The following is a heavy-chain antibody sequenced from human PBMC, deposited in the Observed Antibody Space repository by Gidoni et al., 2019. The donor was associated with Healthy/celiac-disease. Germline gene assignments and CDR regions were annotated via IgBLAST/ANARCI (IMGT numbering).Heavy chain of an antibody. CDR1: GATFSSYT. D-gene: IGHD3-16*01. CDR2: IIPLLGIA. V-gene: IGHV1-69*02. J-gene: IGHJ5*02. CDR3: ASNRGGSATDCWFDP. Sequence: QIPLVQSRAEVKKPGSPVKVSCKASGATFSSYTISWVRQAPGQGLEWMGRIIPLLGIANYAPKFQGRVTITADKSTSTAYMELSSLRSEDTAVYYCASNRGGSATDCWFDPWGQGTLVTVSS.